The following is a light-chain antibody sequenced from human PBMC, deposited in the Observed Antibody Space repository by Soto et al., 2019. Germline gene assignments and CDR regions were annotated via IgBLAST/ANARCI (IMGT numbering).Light chain of an antibody. CDR2: DAS. V-gene: IGKV1-5*01. Sequence: DIQMTQSPATLSASVGDRVTIACRASRSISNWLAWYQQKPGKAPKLLIYDASNLDSGVPSRFSGSGSGTEFSLTISSLPADDVGTYYCQQYNSYSPTFGLGTKVEIK. CDR3: QQYNSYSPT. CDR1: RSISNW. J-gene: IGKJ1*01.